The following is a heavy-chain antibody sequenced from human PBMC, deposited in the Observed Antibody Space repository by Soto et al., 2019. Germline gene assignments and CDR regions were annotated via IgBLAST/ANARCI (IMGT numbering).Heavy chain of an antibody. V-gene: IGHV3-30*03. CDR3: AGGQYYFDY. J-gene: IGHJ4*02. CDR2: ISYDGTNQ. CDR1: GFPFSSYG. D-gene: IGHD2-15*01. Sequence: QVQLVESGGGVVQPWRSLRLSCAASGFPFSSYGMHWVRQAPGKGLDWVALISYDGTNQYYADSVKGRFTVSRDNSKNTLYLHMSSLRAEDKAVYYCAGGQYYFDYCGQGTLVSVSS.